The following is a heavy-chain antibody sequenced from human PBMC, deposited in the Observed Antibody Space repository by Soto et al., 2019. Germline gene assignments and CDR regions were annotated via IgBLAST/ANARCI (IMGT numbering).Heavy chain of an antibody. V-gene: IGHV3-30*18. CDR3: ANTPPRYWSNYYLDY. D-gene: IGHD3-10*01. CDR1: GFTFSSYG. CDR2: ISYDGSNK. Sequence: VGSLRLSCAASGFTFSSYGMHWVRQAPGEGLEWVAVISYDGSNKYYADSVKGRFTISRDNSKNTLYLQMNSLRAEDTAVYYCANTPPRYWSNYYLDYWGQGTLVTVSS. J-gene: IGHJ4*02.